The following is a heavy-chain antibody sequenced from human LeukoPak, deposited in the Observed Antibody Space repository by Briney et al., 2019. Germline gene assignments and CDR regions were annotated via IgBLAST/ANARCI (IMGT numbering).Heavy chain of an antibody. CDR3: ARALEVGASK. V-gene: IGHV3-48*01. D-gene: IGHD1-26*01. CDR1: GFTFRSYS. J-gene: IGHJ4*02. CDR2: ISSSSTI. Sequence: GGSLRLSCAASGFTFRSYSMNWVRQAPGKGPEWVSYISSSSTIYYADSVKGRFTISRDNAKNSLYLQMNSLRAEDTAVYYCARALEVGASKWGQGTLVTVSS.